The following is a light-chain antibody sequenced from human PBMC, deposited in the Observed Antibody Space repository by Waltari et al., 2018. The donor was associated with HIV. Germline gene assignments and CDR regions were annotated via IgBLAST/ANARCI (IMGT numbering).Light chain of an antibody. CDR2: EVN. CDR3: CSYAGAYTYV. Sequence: QSALTQPRSVSGSPGPSVTISCTGTRSDIGYFDYFSWYQQYPGKAPQVIIYEVNQRPSGVPDRFTGSKSGITASLTISGLQGEDEADYYCCSYAGAYTYVFGTGTKVNVL. J-gene: IGLJ1*01. CDR1: RSDIGYFDY. V-gene: IGLV2-11*01.